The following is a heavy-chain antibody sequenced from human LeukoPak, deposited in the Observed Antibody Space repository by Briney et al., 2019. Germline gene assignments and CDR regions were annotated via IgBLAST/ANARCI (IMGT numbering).Heavy chain of an antibody. J-gene: IGHJ3*01. V-gene: IGHV4-61*05. CDR2: IYYSGST. D-gene: IGHD3-3*01. CDR3: AGVNATVWYFYDFWSGYPDAFDF. CDR1: AASISSSSHH. Sequence: SETLSLTCTISAASISSSSHHWGWIRQSPGKGLEWIGYIYYSGSTNYNPSLKSRVTISVDTSKNQFSLKLSSVTAADTAVYYCAGVNATVWYFYDFWSGYPDAFDFWGQGTMVTVSS.